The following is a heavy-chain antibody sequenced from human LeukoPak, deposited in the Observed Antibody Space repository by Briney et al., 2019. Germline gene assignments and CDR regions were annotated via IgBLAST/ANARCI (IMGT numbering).Heavy chain of an antibody. Sequence: SETLSLTCAVSGGSISSRNWWSWVRQPPGKGLVWIGEIYHSGSTNYNPSLKSRVTISVDMSKNQFSLKLSSVTAADTAVYYCARNGGNSDFDYWGQGTLVTVSS. CDR2: IYHSGST. CDR3: ARNGGNSDFDY. V-gene: IGHV4-4*02. J-gene: IGHJ4*02. D-gene: IGHD4-23*01. CDR1: GGSISSRNW.